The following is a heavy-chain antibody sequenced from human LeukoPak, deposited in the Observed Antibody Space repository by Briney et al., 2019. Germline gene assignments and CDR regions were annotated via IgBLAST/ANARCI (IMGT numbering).Heavy chain of an antibody. V-gene: IGHV3-21*05. Sequence: GGSLRLSCTASGFTFRSFWMSWVRQTPGKGLEWLAYISGSGSDIYYADSVKGRFTISRDNAKNSLYLQMNSLRPDDTALYYCSTDPRLLIYWGHGTLVTVSS. D-gene: IGHD2-8*01. CDR3: STDPRLLIY. CDR1: GFTFRSFW. J-gene: IGHJ4*01. CDR2: ISGSGSDI.